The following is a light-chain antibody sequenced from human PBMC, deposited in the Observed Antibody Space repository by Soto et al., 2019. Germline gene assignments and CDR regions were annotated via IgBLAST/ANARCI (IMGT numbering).Light chain of an antibody. CDR1: SSDIGGYNF. CDR3: SSYADTNNLV. CDR2: EVN. V-gene: IGLV2-8*01. Sequence: QSVLTQPPSASGSPGLSVTISCTGTSSDIGGYNFVSWYQQHPGKAPKLMIDEVNKRPSGVPDRFSGSKSGNTASLTVSGLQAEDEADYYCSSYADTNNLVFGGGTKLTVL. J-gene: IGLJ2*01.